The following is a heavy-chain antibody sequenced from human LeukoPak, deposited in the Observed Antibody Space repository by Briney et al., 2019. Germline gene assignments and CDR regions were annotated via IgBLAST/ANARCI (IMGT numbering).Heavy chain of an antibody. CDR3: ARVGYCSSTSCYLGWFDP. V-gene: IGHV1-2*02. J-gene: IGHJ5*02. CDR1: GYTFTGYY. CDR2: INPNSGGT. D-gene: IGHD2-2*01. Sequence: ASVKVSCEASGYTFTGYYMHWVRQAPGQGLEWMGWINPNSGGTNYAQKFQGRVTMTRDTSISTAYMELSRLRSDDTAVYYCARVGYCSSTSCYLGWFDPWGQGTLVTVSS.